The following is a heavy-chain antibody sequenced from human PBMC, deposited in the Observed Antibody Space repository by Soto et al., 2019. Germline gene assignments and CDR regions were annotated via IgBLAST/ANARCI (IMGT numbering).Heavy chain of an antibody. Sequence: HPGGSLRLSCAASGFTFSRYAMSWVRQTPGKGLGWVSAFSGSGGSTYYADSVKGRGTISRDNSKNTLYLQMNSLRAEDTALDYCAKVKGATIYYYGTVDLGQATTVNVAS. V-gene: IGHV3-23*01. CDR3: AKVKGATIYYYGTVD. CDR1: GFTFSRYA. D-gene: IGHD1-26*01. J-gene: IGHJ6*02. CDR2: FSGSGGST.